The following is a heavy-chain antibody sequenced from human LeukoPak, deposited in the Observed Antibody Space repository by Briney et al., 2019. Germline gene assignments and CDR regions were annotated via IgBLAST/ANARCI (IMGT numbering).Heavy chain of an antibody. CDR2: ISGSGGST. J-gene: IGHJ5*02. CDR3: AKSVWATMVRGSGDWFDP. Sequence: GGSLRLSCAASGFTFSSYAMSWVRQAPGKGLEWVSAISGSGGSTYYADSVKGRFTISRDNSKNTLYLQMNSLRAEDTAVYYCAKSVWATMVRGSGDWFDPWGQGTLVTVSS. D-gene: IGHD3-10*01. V-gene: IGHV3-23*01. CDR1: GFTFSSYA.